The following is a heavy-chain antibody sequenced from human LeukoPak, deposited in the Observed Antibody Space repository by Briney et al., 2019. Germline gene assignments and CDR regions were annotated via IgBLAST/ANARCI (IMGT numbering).Heavy chain of an antibody. CDR3: ARHGSGSYGGVDY. D-gene: IGHD1-26*01. Sequence: GESLKISCTASGYSFTTYWIGWVRQMPGEGLEWMGIIYPGDSDTRYSPSFQGQVTISADKSISTAYLQWSSLKASDTAMYYCARHGSGSYGGVDYWGQGTLVTVSS. V-gene: IGHV5-51*01. CDR2: IYPGDSDT. J-gene: IGHJ4*02. CDR1: GYSFTTYW.